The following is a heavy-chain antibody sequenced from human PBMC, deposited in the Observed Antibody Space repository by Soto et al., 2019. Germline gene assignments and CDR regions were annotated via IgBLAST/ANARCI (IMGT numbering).Heavy chain of an antibody. V-gene: IGHV4-4*02. Sequence: SETLSLTCAVSSGSISSSNWWSWVRQPPGKGLEWIGEIYHSGSTNYNPSLKSRVTRSVDKSKNQFSLKLSSVTAADTAVYYCARILKRFLEWLSNYYYYYGMDVWGKGTTVTVSS. CDR3: ARILKRFLEWLSNYYYYYGMDV. J-gene: IGHJ6*04. CDR2: IYHSGST. CDR1: SGSISSSNW. D-gene: IGHD3-3*01.